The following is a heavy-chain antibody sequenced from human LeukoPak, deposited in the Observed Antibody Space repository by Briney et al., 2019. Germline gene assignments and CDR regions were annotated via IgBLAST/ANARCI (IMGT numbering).Heavy chain of an antibody. V-gene: IGHV1-69*13. D-gene: IGHD3-22*01. CDR2: IIPIFGTA. Sequence: ASVKVSCKASGYTFTSYGISWVRQASGQGLEWMGGIIPIFGTANYAQKFQGRVTITADESTSTAYMELSSLRSEDTAVYYCASRPPDSSGYYPYGPYYYYYGMDVWGQGTTVTVSS. CDR3: ASRPPDSSGYYPYGPYYYYYGMDV. CDR1: GYTFTSYG. J-gene: IGHJ6*02.